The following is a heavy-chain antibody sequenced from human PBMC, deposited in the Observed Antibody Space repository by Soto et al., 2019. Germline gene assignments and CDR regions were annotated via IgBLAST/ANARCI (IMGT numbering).Heavy chain of an antibody. CDR3: AHSQRTACFDY. Sequence: QITLKESGPTLVKPTQTLTLTCTFSGFSLSTSGVGVGWIRQPPGKALEWLALIYWDDDKRYSPSLKSRLTXSXLPSNTPVVLTMTSMDPVDTATDSCAHSQRTACFDYWGQGTLVTVSS. J-gene: IGHJ4*02. CDR2: IYWDDDK. V-gene: IGHV2-5*02. CDR1: GFSLSTSGVG.